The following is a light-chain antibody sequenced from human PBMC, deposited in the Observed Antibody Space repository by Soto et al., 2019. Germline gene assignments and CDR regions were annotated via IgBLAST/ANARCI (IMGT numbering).Light chain of an antibody. V-gene: IGLV2-11*01. J-gene: IGLJ1*01. CDR1: SSDADNYNN. CDR2: DVN. Sequence: QSALTQPRSVSGSPGQSVTISCTRTSSDADNYNNVSWYQQHPGKAPKLLIYDVNKRPSGVPYRFSGSKSGNTASLTISGLQAGDEADYFCCSYAGTYTRVFGTGTKVTVL. CDR3: CSYAGTYTRV.